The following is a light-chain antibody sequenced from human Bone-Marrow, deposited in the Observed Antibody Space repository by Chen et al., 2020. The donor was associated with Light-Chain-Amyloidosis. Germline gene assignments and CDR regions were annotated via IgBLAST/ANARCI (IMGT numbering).Light chain of an antibody. CDR2: KDN. J-gene: IGLJ3*02. Sequence: SYDLTQPPSMSVSPGQTARITCSGDALQKQYGYWYQQKPGQAPVLVIYKDNERPLGIPERFSGASSGTTVTLTISGVQAEDEADYYCQSADSSGTYEVFGGGTKLTVL. V-gene: IGLV3-25*03. CDR1: ALQKQY. CDR3: QSADSSGTYEV.